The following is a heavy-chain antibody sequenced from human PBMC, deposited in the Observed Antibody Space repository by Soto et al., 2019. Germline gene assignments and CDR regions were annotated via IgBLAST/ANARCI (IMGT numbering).Heavy chain of an antibody. Sequence: SETLSLTCTVSGGSISSYYWSWIRQPPGKGLEWIGYIYYSGSTNYNPSLKSRVTISVDTSKNQFSLKLSSVTAADTAVYYCARAGEYYYDSSGSAFDIWGQGTMVTVSS. CDR3: ARAGEYYYDSSGSAFDI. CDR2: IYYSGST. J-gene: IGHJ3*02. CDR1: GGSISSYY. D-gene: IGHD3-22*01. V-gene: IGHV4-59*01.